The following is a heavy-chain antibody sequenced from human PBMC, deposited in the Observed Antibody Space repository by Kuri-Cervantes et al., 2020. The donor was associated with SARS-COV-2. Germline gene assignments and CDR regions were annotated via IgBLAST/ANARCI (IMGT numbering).Heavy chain of an antibody. CDR1: GFTFSSYA. J-gene: IGHJ4*02. D-gene: IGHD3-16*02. V-gene: IGHV3-64*04. Sequence: GESLKISCSSSGFTFSSYAMHWVRQAPGKGLEYVSAISSNGGSTYYADSVKGRFNISRDNSKNTLYLQMNSLRAEETAVYYCARSYYDYIWGSDRPEAIDYWGQGTLVTVSS. CDR3: ARSYYDYIWGSDRPEAIDY. CDR2: ISSNGGST.